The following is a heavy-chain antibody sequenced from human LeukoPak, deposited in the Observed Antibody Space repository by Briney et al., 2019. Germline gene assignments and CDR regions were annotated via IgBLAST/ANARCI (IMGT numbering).Heavy chain of an antibody. CDR3: ARDNGSGYTKGYEHYYYYLDV. CDR1: GGSISSGSYY. Sequence: PSQTLSLTCTVSGGSISSGSYYWSWIRQPAGKGLEWIGRIHSGGTTNYNPSLMSRVTLSIDKSKKYISLILTSVTAADTALYYCARDNGSGYTKGYEHYYYYLDVWGKGTTVTVSS. J-gene: IGHJ6*03. V-gene: IGHV4-61*02. CDR2: IHSGGTT. D-gene: IGHD3-3*02.